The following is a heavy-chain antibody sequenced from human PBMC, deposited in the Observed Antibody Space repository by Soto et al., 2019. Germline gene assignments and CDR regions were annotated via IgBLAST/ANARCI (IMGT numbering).Heavy chain of an antibody. V-gene: IGHV1-2*02. CDR3: AREKELHFDD. CDR2: INTNNGGT. D-gene: IGHD3-10*01. J-gene: IGHJ4*02. CDR1: GYTFTGYY. Sequence: ASVKVSCKASGYTFTGYYMHWVRQAPGQGPEWMGWINTNNGGTNYAQNFQGRVTMTRDTSISTAYMGLSRLTSDDTAVYYCAREKELHFDDWGQGTLVTVSS.